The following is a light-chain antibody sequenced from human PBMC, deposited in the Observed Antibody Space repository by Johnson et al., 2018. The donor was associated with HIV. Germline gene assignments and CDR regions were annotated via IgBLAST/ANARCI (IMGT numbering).Light chain of an antibody. CDR3: GTWDPSLRTGF. CDR1: SSNIGNNY. V-gene: IGLV1-51*01. CDR2: DNN. Sequence: QSELTQSPSVSAAPGQKVTISCSGSSSNIGNNYVSWYQQLPGTAPKLLIYDNNKRPSGIPDRFSGSKSGTSATLGITGLQTGAEAEYYCGTWDPSLRTGFFGTGTKVTGL. J-gene: IGLJ1*01.